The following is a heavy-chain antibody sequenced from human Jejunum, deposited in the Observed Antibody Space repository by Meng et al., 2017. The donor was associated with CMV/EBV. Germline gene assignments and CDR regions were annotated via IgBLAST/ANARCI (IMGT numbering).Heavy chain of an antibody. J-gene: IGHJ4*02. CDR2: IAYDGSYQ. CDR3: AKEPRAGGYYEY. V-gene: IGHV3-30*02. D-gene: IGHD4-23*01. Sequence: CAASGFTFSSCGMHWVRQAPGKGLEWVAFIAYDGSYQYYADSVKGRFTISRDNSKNTLYLQMNSLRTEDTAIYYCAKEPRAGGYYEYWGQGTVVTVSS. CDR1: GFTFSSCG.